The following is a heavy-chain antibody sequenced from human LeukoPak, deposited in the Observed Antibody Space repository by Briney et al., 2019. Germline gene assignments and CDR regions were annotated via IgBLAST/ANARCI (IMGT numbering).Heavy chain of an antibody. D-gene: IGHD1-26*01. CDR2: INSDGSST. Sequence: PGGSLRLSCAASGFTFSTYWMHWVLQALGKGLVWVSRINSDGSSTSYADSVKGRFTISRDNAKNTLYLQMNSLRAEDTAVYYCARDRLVGAPGGYFDYWGQGTLVTVSS. CDR3: ARDRLVGAPGGYFDY. CDR1: GFTFSTYW. J-gene: IGHJ4*02. V-gene: IGHV3-74*01.